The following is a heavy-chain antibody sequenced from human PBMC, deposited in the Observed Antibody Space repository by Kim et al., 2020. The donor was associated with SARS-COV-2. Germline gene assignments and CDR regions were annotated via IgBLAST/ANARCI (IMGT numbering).Heavy chain of an antibody. CDR1: GYTFTSYY. J-gene: IGHJ5*02. D-gene: IGHD3-22*01. CDR3: ARDPSTYYYDSSGYNWFDP. Sequence: ASVKVSCKASGYTFTSYYMHWVRQAPGQGLEWMGIINPSGGSTSYAQKFQGRVTMTRDTSTSTVYMELSSLRSEDTAVYYCARDPSTYYYDSSGYNWFDPWGQGTLVTVSS. CDR2: INPSGGST. V-gene: IGHV1-46*01.